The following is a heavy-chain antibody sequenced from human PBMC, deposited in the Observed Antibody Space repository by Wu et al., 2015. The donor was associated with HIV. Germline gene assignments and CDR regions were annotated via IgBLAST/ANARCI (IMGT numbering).Heavy chain of an antibody. D-gene: IGHD6-13*01. CDR2: INPNSGGT. Sequence: QVQLVQSGAEVKKPGASVKVSCKASGYTFTGYYMHWVRQAPGQGLEWMGWINPNSGGTNYAQKFQGRVTMTRDTSISTAYMELSRLRSDDTAVYYCARDLTVGQQQLPHAFDIWGQGTMVTVSS. CDR1: GYTFTGYY. J-gene: IGHJ3*02. V-gene: IGHV1-2*02. CDR3: ARDLTVGQQQLPHAFDI.